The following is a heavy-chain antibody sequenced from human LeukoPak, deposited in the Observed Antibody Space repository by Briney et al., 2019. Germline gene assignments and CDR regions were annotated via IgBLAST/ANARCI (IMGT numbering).Heavy chain of an antibody. CDR2: ISSSSSYI. CDR3: ARDLTYYYDSSGYARGVY. V-gene: IGHV3-21*01. J-gene: IGHJ4*02. Sequence: PGGSLRLSCAASGFTFSSYSMNWVRQAPGKGLEWVSSISSSSSYIYYADSVKGRFTISRDNAKNSLYLQMNSLRAEDTAVYYCARDLTYYYDSSGYARGVYWGQGTLVTVSS. CDR1: GFTFSSYS. D-gene: IGHD3-22*01.